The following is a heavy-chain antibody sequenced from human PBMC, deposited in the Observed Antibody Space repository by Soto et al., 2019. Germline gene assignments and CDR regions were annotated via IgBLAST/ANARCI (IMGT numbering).Heavy chain of an antibody. Sequence: EVQLVESGGGLVQPGESLRLSCAASGFTFSYYWMHWVRQAPGKGLVWVSRIHSDGSSTIYADSVKGRFSISRDNARNTVSLQMNSLRAEDTAVYYCARGDRGDFDLWGQGTVLTVSS. V-gene: IGHV3-74*01. D-gene: IGHD7-27*01. CDR2: IHSDGSST. CDR1: GFTFSYYW. J-gene: IGHJ3*01. CDR3: ARGDRGDFDL.